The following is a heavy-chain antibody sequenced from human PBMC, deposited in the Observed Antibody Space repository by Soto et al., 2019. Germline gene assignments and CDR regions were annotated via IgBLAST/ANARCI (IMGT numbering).Heavy chain of an antibody. CDR2: ISYDGSNK. V-gene: IGHV3-30*18. D-gene: IGHD3-3*01. J-gene: IGHJ6*02. CDR3: AKGIFRDDFWSATYYYYGMDV. Sequence: GGSLRLSCAASGFTFSSYGMHWVRQAPGKGLEWVAVISYDGSNKYYADSVKGRFTISRDNSKNTLYLQMNSLRAEDTAVYYCAKGIFRDDFWSATYYYYGMDVWGQGTTVTVS. CDR1: GFTFSSYG.